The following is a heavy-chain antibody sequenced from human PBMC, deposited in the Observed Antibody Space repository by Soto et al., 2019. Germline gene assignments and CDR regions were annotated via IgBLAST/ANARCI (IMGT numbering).Heavy chain of an antibody. CDR3: ARLGYCSSTSCYSLYYYYYYMDV. V-gene: IGHV4-39*01. D-gene: IGHD2-2*01. CDR1: GGSISSSSYY. J-gene: IGHJ6*03. Sequence: SETLSLTCTVSGGSISSSSYYWGWIRQPPGKGLERIGSIYYSGSTYYNPSLKSRVTISVDTSKNQFSLKLSSVTAADTAVYYCARLGYCSSTSCYSLYYYYYYMDVWGKGTTVTVSS. CDR2: IYYSGST.